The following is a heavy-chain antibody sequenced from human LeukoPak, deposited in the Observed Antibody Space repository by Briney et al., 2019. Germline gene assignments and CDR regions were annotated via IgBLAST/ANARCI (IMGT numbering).Heavy chain of an antibody. CDR3: ARPRRYDFWSGYYPD. J-gene: IGHJ4*02. Sequence: ASETLSLTCAVYGGTFSDYYWSWIRQSPGKGLEWIGEINHSGTTNYNPSLKSRVTISVDKSKNQFSLKLSSVTAADTAVYYCARPRRYDFWSGYYPDWGQGTLVTVSS. V-gene: IGHV4-34*01. CDR2: INHSGTT. D-gene: IGHD3-3*01. CDR1: GGTFSDYY.